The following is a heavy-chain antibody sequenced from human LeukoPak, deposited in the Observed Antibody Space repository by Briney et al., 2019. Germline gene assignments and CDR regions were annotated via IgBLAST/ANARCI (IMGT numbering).Heavy chain of an antibody. D-gene: IGHD6-19*01. Sequence: ASVTVSCKASGYTFTGYYMHWVRQAPGQGLEWMGWINPNSGGTNYAQKFQGRVTMTRDTSISTAYMELSRLRSDDTAVYYCASEAVYSSGWTFDYWGQGTLVTVSP. V-gene: IGHV1-2*02. CDR2: INPNSGGT. CDR3: ASEAVYSSGWTFDY. J-gene: IGHJ4*02. CDR1: GYTFTGYY.